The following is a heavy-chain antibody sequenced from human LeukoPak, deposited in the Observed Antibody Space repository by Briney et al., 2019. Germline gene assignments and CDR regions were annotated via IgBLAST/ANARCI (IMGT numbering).Heavy chain of an antibody. CDR3: ASASYYSPYYYYYYMDV. CDR1: GGTFSSYA. CDR2: IIPIFGTA. J-gene: IGHJ6*03. V-gene: IGHV1-69*01. Sequence: SVKVSCKASGGTFSSYAISWVRQAPGQGLEWMGGIIPIFGTANYAQKFQGRVTITADESTSTAYMELSSLRSEDTAVYYCASASYYSPYYYYYYMDVWGKGTTVTVS. D-gene: IGHD1-26*01.